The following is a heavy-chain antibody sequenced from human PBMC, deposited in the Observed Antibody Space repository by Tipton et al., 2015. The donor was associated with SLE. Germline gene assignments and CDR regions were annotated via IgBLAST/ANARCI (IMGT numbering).Heavy chain of an antibody. CDR3: AREPLVDCSGGSCHDAFDI. Sequence: TLSLTCTVSGGSISSYYWSWIRQPAGKGLEWIGRIYTIGSTNYNPSLKSRVTMSVDTSKNQFSLKLSSVTAADTAVYYCAREPLVDCSGGSCHDAFDIWGQGTMVTVSS. D-gene: IGHD2-15*01. CDR1: GGSISSYY. J-gene: IGHJ3*02. V-gene: IGHV4-4*07. CDR2: IYTIGST.